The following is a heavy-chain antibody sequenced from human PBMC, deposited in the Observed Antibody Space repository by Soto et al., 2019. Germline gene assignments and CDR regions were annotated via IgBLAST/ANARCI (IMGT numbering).Heavy chain of an antibody. CDR2: IYYSGST. Sequence: SETLSLTCTVAGGSISSYYWSWIRQPPGKGLEWIGYIYYSGSTNYNPSLKSRVTISVDTSKNQFSLKLSSVTAADTAVYYCARDLPYGDYNYWGQGTLVTVSS. J-gene: IGHJ4*02. V-gene: IGHV4-59*01. CDR1: GGSISSYY. CDR3: ARDLPYGDYNY. D-gene: IGHD4-17*01.